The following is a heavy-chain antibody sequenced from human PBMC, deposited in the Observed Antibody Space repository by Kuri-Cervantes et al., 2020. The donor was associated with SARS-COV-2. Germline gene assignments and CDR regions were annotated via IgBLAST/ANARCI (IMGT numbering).Heavy chain of an antibody. V-gene: IGHV3-NL1*01. Sequence: GGSLRLSCAASGFTFSSYGMHWVRQAPGKGLEWVSVIYSGGSTYYADSVKGRFTISRDNSKNTLYLQMNSLRAEDTAVYYCARQVFDAFDIWGQGTMVTVSS. CDR1: GFTFSSYG. CDR3: ARQVFDAFDI. J-gene: IGHJ3*02. CDR2: IYSGGST.